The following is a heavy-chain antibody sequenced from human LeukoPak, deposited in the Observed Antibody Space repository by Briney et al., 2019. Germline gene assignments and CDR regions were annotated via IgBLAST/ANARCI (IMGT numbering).Heavy chain of an antibody. D-gene: IGHD6-19*01. CDR1: GFTFSSYA. Sequence: PGASLRLSCAASGFTFSSYAMSWVRQAPGKGLEWVSAISGSGGSTYYADSVKGRFTISRDNSKNTLYLQMNSLRAEDTAVYYCAKAFLPGIAVAGQFPASWGQGTLVTVPS. CDR2: ISGSGGST. CDR3: AKAFLPGIAVAGQFPAS. V-gene: IGHV3-23*01. J-gene: IGHJ5*02.